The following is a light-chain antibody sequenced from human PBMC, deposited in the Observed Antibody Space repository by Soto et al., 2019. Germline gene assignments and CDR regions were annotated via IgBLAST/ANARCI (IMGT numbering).Light chain of an antibody. CDR1: SSDVGGYNF. CDR2: EVS. Sequence: QSALTQPASVSGSPGQSITISCTGTSSDVGGYNFVSWYEQYPGKAPKLLISEVSNRPSGVSNRFSGSKSGNTASLTISGLQAEDEANYSCSSYTSSSTLFGTGTKVTVL. J-gene: IGLJ1*01. CDR3: SSYTSSSTL. V-gene: IGLV2-14*01.